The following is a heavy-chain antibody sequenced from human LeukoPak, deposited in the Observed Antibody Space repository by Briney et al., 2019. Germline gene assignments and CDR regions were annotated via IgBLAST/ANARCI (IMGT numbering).Heavy chain of an antibody. V-gene: IGHV4-59*04. J-gene: IGHJ4*02. D-gene: IGHD5-24*01. CDR1: GGSISGYY. CDR3: AKSDGYGLIDY. CDR2: IYYSGST. Sequence: SETLSLTCTVSGGSISGYYWSWIRQPPGKGLDWIGNIYYSGSTYYNPSLKSRVTISVDSSKNQFSLGLSSVTTADTAVYYCAKSDGYGLIDYWGQGTLVTVSS.